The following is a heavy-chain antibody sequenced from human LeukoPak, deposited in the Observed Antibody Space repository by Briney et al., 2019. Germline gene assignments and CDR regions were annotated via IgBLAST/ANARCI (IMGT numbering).Heavy chain of an antibody. CDR3: AKPTLGVAVADY. Sequence: GGSLRLSCAAPGFTFSSYAMSWVRQAPGKGLEWVSAISGSGGTTYYADSVKGRFTISRDNSKNTLYLQMNSLRAEDTAVYYCAKPTLGVAVADYWGQGTLVTVSS. J-gene: IGHJ4*02. CDR2: ISGSGGTT. CDR1: GFTFSSYA. D-gene: IGHD6-19*01. V-gene: IGHV3-23*01.